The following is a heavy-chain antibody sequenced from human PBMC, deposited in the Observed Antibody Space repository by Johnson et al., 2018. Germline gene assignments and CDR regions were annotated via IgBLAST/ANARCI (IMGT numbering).Heavy chain of an antibody. CDR3: AKDLKSYNHGLDWSCDL. CDR2: ISYDGSNK. CDR1: GFTFSNYG. D-gene: IGHD1-1*01. J-gene: IGHJ2*01. Sequence: QVQLQESGGGVVQPGRSLRVSCAASGFTFSNYGMHWVRQAAGKGLEWLAFISYDGSNKDYADSVKGRFTISRDKTKNTLHLQRNRLRAEATAVYFCAKDLKSYNHGLDWSCDLWGRGTLVTVSS. V-gene: IGHV3-30*18.